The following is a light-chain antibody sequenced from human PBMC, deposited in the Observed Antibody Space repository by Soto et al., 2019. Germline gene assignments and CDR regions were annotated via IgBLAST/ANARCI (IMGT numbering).Light chain of an antibody. J-gene: IGLJ2*01. CDR1: TSDVGRYDF. V-gene: IGLV2-8*01. CDR2: DVT. CDR3: SSYAGDNNYVV. Sequence: QSALTQPPSASGSPGQSVTISCTGTTSDVGRYDFVSWYQQHPGKAPKLIIYDVTKRPSGVPDRFSGSKSGNTASLTVSGLQAEDEADYYCSSYAGDNNYVVFGGGTKVTVL.